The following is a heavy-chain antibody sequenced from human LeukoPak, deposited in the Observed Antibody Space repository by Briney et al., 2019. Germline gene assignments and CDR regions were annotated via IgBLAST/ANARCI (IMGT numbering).Heavy chain of an antibody. V-gene: IGHV4-34*01. J-gene: IGHJ4*02. CDR2: INHSGST. CDR3: ASSRRMNWGYYFDY. D-gene: IGHD7-27*01. Sequence: KSSETLSLTCAVYGGSFSGYYWSWIRQPPGKGLEWIGEINHSGSTNYNPSIKSRVTMSVDTSKNQFSLKLSSVTAADTAVYYCASSRRMNWGYYFDYWGQGTLVTVSS. CDR1: GGSFSGYY.